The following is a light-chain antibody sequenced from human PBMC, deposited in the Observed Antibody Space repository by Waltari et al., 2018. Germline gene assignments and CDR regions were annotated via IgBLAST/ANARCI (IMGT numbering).Light chain of an antibody. CDR1: GSDVGDFNS. J-gene: IGLJ3*02. V-gene: IGLV2-11*01. CDR2: DFT. CDR3: CSYAGIWV. Sequence: QSALTQPRSVSGFPGQPVTISCAGTGSDVGDFNSVSWYQQHPGQALKLVVFDFTKRPSGVPDRFSVSMSGTSASLPVSGLQAEDEADYYCCSYAGIWVFGGGTKLTVL.